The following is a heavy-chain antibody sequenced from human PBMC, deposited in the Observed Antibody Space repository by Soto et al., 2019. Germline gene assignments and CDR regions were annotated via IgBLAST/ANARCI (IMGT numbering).Heavy chain of an antibody. V-gene: IGHV3-21*01. Sequence: GGSLRLSCAASGFTFNTYSMNWVRQAPGKGLEWVSSISSGSSYIYYADSVRGRFTVSRDNAKNSLWLQMTSLRAEDTAVYYCAREFRWNDVDLDYCGQGTLVTVSS. CDR2: ISSGSSYI. CDR3: AREFRWNDVDLDY. D-gene: IGHD1-1*01. J-gene: IGHJ4*02. CDR1: GFTFNTYS.